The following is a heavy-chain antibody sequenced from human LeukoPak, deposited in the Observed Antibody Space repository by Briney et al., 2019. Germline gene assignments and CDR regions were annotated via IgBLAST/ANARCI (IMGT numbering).Heavy chain of an antibody. Sequence: ASVKVSCKASGFTFISSAVQWVRQARGQRLEWIGWIVVGSGNTNYAQKFQGRVTITRDMSTSTAYMELSSLRSEDTAVYYCAALPGYDSSGYYPYWGQGTLVTVSS. V-gene: IGHV1-58*01. CDR3: AALPGYDSSGYYPY. CDR1: GFTFISSA. CDR2: IVVGSGNT. J-gene: IGHJ4*02. D-gene: IGHD3-22*01.